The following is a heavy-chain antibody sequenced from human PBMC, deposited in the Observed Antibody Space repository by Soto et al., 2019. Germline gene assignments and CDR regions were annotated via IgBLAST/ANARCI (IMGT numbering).Heavy chain of an antibody. Sequence: QVQLVQSGTEVKKPGASVKVSCKASGYIFTTYGISWVRQAPGQGLEWMGWTSANNGNTYYAQKFQGRVTMNTDTPTRTIYMELRSLRSDDTAVYYCARDLQFYSDSSGYRDVFDIWGRGTKVTVSS. CDR3: ARDLQFYSDSSGYRDVFDI. CDR1: GYIFTTYG. J-gene: IGHJ3*02. CDR2: TSANNGNT. V-gene: IGHV1-18*01. D-gene: IGHD3-22*01.